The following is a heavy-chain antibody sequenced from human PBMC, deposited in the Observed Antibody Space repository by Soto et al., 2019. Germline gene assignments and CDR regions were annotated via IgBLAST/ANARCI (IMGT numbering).Heavy chain of an antibody. V-gene: IGHV3-23*01. J-gene: IGHJ6*03. D-gene: IGHD2-15*01. Sequence: EVQVLESGGCLVQPGVSLRLSGAATGSTFSDFAMSWVRQAPGKGLEWVSRIYGGGNGPHYADSVKGRVTISRDNSKNTLYLQMNSLRAEDTAVYYCARDDILCSGGSCYGVPMDVWGKGTKVNVSS. CDR3: ARDDILCSGGSCYGVPMDV. CDR2: IYGGGNGP. CDR1: GSTFSDFA.